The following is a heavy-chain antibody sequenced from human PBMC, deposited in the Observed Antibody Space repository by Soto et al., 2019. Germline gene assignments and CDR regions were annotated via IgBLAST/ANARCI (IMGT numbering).Heavy chain of an antibody. Sequence: QVQLVESGGGVVQPGRSLRLSCAASGFTFSSYGMHWVRQAPGKGLEWVAVIWYDGSNKYYADSVKGRFTISRDNSKNTLYLQMNSLRAEDTAVYYCARAGIVVVTATTDDAFDIWGQGTMVTVSS. J-gene: IGHJ3*02. V-gene: IGHV3-33*01. CDR3: ARAGIVVVTATTDDAFDI. D-gene: IGHD2-21*02. CDR2: IWYDGSNK. CDR1: GFTFSSYG.